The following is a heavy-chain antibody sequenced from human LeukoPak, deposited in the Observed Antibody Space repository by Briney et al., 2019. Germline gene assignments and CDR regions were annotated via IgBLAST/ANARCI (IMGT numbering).Heavy chain of an antibody. CDR1: GFTVSSNY. V-gene: IGHV3-53*01. Sequence: TGGSLRLSCAASGFTVSSNYMSWVRQAPGKGLEWVSVIYSGGSTYYADSVKGRFTISRDNSKNTLYLQMNSLRAEDTAVYNCAKDKGYSSGWYLLDPWGQGTLVTVSS. J-gene: IGHJ5*02. D-gene: IGHD6-19*01. CDR3: AKDKGYSSGWYLLDP. CDR2: IYSGGST.